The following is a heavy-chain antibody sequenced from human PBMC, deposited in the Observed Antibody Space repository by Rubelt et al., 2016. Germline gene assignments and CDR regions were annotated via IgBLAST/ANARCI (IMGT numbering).Heavy chain of an antibody. CDR2: INPSGGST. D-gene: IGHD3-3*01. CDR3: ARSPRYDFEDNWFDP. Sequence: QVQLVQSGAEVKKPGASVKVSCKASGYTFTSYYMHWVRQAPGQGLEWMGIINPSGGSTSYDQKFQGRVTMTRETSPSTVYMELSSLRPEDTAVYYCARSPRYDFEDNWFDPWGQGTLVTVSS. V-gene: IGHV1-46*01. CDR1: GYTFTSYY. J-gene: IGHJ5*02.